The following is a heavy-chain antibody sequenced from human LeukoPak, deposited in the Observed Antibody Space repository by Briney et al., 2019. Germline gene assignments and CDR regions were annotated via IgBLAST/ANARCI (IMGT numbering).Heavy chain of an antibody. CDR1: GFTVSSNY. J-gene: IGHJ4*02. CDR2: IYSGGST. V-gene: IGHV3-53*01. D-gene: IGHD6-13*01. CDR3: ARGYSSSWYFDY. Sequence: GGSLRLSCAASGFTVSSNYMSWVRQAPGKGLEWVSVIYSGGSTYYAVSVKGRFTISRDNSKNTLYLQMNSLRAEDTAVYYCARGYSSSWYFDYWGQGTLVTVSS.